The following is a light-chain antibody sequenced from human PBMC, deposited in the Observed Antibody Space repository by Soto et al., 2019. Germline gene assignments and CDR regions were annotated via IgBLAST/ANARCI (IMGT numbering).Light chain of an antibody. CDR2: RDS. Sequence: SYELTQPLSVSVALGQTARITCGGNNIGSKNVHWYQQKPGQAPVLVIYRDSNRPSGIPERFSGSNSGNTATLTISRAQAGDEADYYCQVWDSSTARVLGGGTQLTVL. CDR3: QVWDSSTARV. V-gene: IGLV3-9*01. CDR1: NIGSKN. J-gene: IGLJ3*02.